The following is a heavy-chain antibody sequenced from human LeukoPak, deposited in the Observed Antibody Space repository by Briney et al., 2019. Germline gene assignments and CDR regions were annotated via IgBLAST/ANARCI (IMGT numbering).Heavy chain of an antibody. Sequence: SETLSLTCAVYGGSFSGYYWSWIRQTPGKGLEWIGETNHSGSANYNPSLKSRVTISVDTSKQQFSLKLTSVTAADAAVYYCAREGGPYRPLDYSGQGTLVTVAS. V-gene: IGHV4-34*01. CDR3: AREGGPYRPLDY. J-gene: IGHJ4*02. CDR1: GGSFSGYY. CDR2: TNHSGSA.